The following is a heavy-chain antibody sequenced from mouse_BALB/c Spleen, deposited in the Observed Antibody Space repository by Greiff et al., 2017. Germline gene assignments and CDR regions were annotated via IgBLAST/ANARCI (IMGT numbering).Heavy chain of an antibody. Sequence: VQLQQSGPELAKPGASVKISCKASGYSFTGYNMNWVKQSNGKGLEWIGNIDPYYGCTSYNQKFKAKATLTVDKSSSTAYMQLKSLTSEDSAVDYSERYKPYYAMDNWGQGTSVTVSA. J-gene: IGHJ4*01. V-gene: IGHV1-39*01. CDR3: ERYKPYYAMDN. CDR2: IDPYYGCT. CDR1: GYSFTGYN.